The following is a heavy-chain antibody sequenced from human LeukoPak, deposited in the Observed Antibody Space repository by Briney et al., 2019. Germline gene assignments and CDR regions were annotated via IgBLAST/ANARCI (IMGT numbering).Heavy chain of an antibody. V-gene: IGHV1-69*13. CDR1: GYTFTDYY. D-gene: IGHD6-19*01. J-gene: IGHJ4*02. CDR3: ARDHSSGWYDPVGG. Sequence: ASVKVSCKTSGYTFTDYYIHWVRHAPGQGLEWMGGIIPIFGTANYAQKFQGRVTITADESTSTAYMELSSLRSEDTAVYYCARDHSSGWYDPVGGRGQGTLVTVSS. CDR2: IIPIFGTA.